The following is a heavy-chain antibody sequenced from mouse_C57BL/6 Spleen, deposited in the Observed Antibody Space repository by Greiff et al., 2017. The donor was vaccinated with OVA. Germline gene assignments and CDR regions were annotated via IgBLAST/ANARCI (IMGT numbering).Heavy chain of an antibody. J-gene: IGHJ2*01. CDR2: ISSGSSTI. CDR3: ARPGVTTVVFDY. D-gene: IGHD2-1*01. V-gene: IGHV5-17*01. CDR1: GFTFSDYG. Sequence: EVMLVESGGGLVKPGGSLKLSCAASGFTFSDYGMHWVRQAPEKGLEWVAYISSGSSTIYYADTVKGRFTISRDNAKNTLFLQMTRRMSEDTAMYYCARPGVTTVVFDYWGQGTTLTVSS.